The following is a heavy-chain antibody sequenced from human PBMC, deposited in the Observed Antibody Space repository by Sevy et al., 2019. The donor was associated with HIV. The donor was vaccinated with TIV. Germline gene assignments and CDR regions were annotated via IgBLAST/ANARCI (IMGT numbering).Heavy chain of an antibody. CDR1: GLTFSNSW. V-gene: IGHV3-7*01. J-gene: IGHJ4*02. CDR2: IKNDGTEE. D-gene: IGHD1-26*01. Sequence: GGSLRLSCAASGLTFSNSWMSWVRQTPEKGLEWVANIKNDGTEEYYVHSVKGRFTISRDNAKNSLYLRMNGLRVEDTAVYYCGRDPYRGAIDYWGQGTLVTVSS. CDR3: GRDPYRGAIDY.